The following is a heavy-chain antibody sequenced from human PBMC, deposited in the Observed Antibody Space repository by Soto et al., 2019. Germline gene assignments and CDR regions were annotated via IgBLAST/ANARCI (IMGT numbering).Heavy chain of an antibody. Sequence: XETLSLTCTVSSCSISSSSYYWGWIRQPPGKGLEWIGSIYYSGDTYHNPSLKSRVTMSVDTSMNQFALRLTSVTAADTAVYYCARHVRPSTTPRRDWFDHWGQGTLVTVSS. CDR1: SCSISSSSYY. CDR2: IYYSGDT. V-gene: IGHV4-39*01. CDR3: ARHVRPSTTPRRDWFDH. D-gene: IGHD3-10*02. J-gene: IGHJ5*02.